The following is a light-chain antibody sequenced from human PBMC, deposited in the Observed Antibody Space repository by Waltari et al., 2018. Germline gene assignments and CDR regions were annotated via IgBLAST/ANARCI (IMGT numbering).Light chain of an antibody. CDR3: ETWDSRTLGV. V-gene: IGLV4-60*03. CDR2: LEGSGSY. J-gene: IGLJ3*02. Sequence: QPVLTQSSSASASLGSSVKLTCTLSSGHSSYIIAWHQQQPGKAPRYLMKLEGSGSYNKGSGVPDRFSGSSAGADRYLTSSTLQSEDEADYYCETWDSRTLGVFGGGTKLTVL. CDR1: SGHSSYI.